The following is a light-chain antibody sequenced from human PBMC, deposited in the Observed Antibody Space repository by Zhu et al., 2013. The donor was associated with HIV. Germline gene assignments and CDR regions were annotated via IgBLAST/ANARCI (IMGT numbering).Light chain of an antibody. J-gene: IGKJ1*01. CDR2: ATS. CDR1: QDISSW. CDR3: QQANGFPWT. V-gene: IGKV1-12*02. Sequence: DIQMTQSPSSVYASVGDRVTITCRASQDISSWLAWYQQKPGKAPKLLIYATSSLQSGVSARFSGSGSGTDFTLTISSLQPEDFATYYCQQANGFPWTFGQGTKVEIK.